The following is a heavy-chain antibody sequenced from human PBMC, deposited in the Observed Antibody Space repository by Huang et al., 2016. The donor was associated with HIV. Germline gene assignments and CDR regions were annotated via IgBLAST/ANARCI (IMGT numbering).Heavy chain of an antibody. D-gene: IGHD1-26*01. J-gene: IGHJ3*02. CDR2: INTNTGTP. V-gene: IGHV7-4-1*02. CDR1: EYTFPPG. CDR3: AISGTYSGDFDI. Sequence: QVQLVQSGSELKEPGASVKVSCKASEYTFPPGFNWLRQAAGKGLEWMGWINTNTGTPTSAKGITGRFGCSVDTSGDTAYLHITNRRADDTAVYYCAISGTYSGDFDIWGQGTLVSVS.